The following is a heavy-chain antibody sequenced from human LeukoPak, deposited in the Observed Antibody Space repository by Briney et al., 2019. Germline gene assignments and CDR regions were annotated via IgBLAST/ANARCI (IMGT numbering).Heavy chain of an antibody. V-gene: IGHV3-13*01. Sequence: GGSLRLSCAVSGFTFSSYDMHWVRQVTGKGLEWVSGISSVGDTYYTDSVKGRFTISRDNAKNSLYLQMNSLRAEDTAVYYCARVGIAQEVDPWGQGTLVTVSS. D-gene: IGHD6-13*01. CDR3: ARVGIAQEVDP. CDR2: ISSVGDT. J-gene: IGHJ5*02. CDR1: GFTFSSYD.